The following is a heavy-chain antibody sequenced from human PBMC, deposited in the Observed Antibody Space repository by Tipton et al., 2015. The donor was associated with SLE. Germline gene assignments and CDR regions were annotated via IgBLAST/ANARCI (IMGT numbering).Heavy chain of an antibody. CDR1: DGSIRSTNYY. CDR2: ISYSGIT. Sequence: TLSLTCTVSDGSIRSTNYYWGWIRRPPGKGLEWIGFISYSGITNSGNTKYNPSLKSRVTISVDTSKNQFSLKLSSVTAADTAVYYCARALYDDFWTTYKDYYYYYMDVWGKGTTVTVSS. J-gene: IGHJ6*03. CDR3: ARALYDDFWTTYKDYYYYYMDV. V-gene: IGHV4-61*05. D-gene: IGHD3-3*01.